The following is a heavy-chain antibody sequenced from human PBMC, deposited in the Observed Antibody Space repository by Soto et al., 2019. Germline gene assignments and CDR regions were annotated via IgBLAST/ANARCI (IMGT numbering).Heavy chain of an antibody. CDR2: IIPILGIA. J-gene: IGHJ6*03. D-gene: IGHD6-6*01. V-gene: IGHV1-69*02. Sequence: ASVKVSCKASGGTFSSYTISWVRQAPGQGLEWMGRIIPILGIANYAQKFQGRVTITADKSTSTAYMELSSLRSEDTAVYYCARNWHSSSEYYYYYMDVWGKGTTVTVSS. CDR3: ARNWHSSSEYYYYYMDV. CDR1: GGTFSSYT.